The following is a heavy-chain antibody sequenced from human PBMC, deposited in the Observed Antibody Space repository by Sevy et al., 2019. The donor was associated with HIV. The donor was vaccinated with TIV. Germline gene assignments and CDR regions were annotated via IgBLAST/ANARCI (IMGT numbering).Heavy chain of an antibody. CDR2: IIPIFGTA. J-gene: IGHJ3*02. Sequence: ASVKVSCKASGGTFSSYAISWVRQAPGQGLEWMGGIIPIFGTANYAQKFQGRVTITADESTSTAHMELSSLRSADTAVYYCARGGIVGATPDAFDIWGQGTMVTVSS. CDR1: GGTFSSYA. CDR3: ARGGIVGATPDAFDI. V-gene: IGHV1-69*13. D-gene: IGHD1-26*01.